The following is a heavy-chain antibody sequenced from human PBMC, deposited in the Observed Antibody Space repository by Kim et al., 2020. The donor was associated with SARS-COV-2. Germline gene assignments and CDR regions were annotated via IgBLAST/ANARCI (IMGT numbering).Heavy chain of an antibody. Sequence: ASVKVSCKASGYTFTSYDINWLRQATGQGLEWMGWMNPNSGNTGYAQKFQGRVTMTRNTSISTAYMELSSLRSEDTAVYYCARLYYYDSSGYYSDAFDIWGQGTLVTVSS. CDR2: MNPNSGNT. D-gene: IGHD3-22*01. V-gene: IGHV1-8*01. J-gene: IGHJ3*02. CDR1: GYTFTSYD. CDR3: ARLYYYDSSGYYSDAFDI.